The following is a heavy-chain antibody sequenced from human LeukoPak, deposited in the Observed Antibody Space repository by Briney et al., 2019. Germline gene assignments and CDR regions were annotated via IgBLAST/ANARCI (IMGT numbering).Heavy chain of an antibody. D-gene: IGHD1-1*01. CDR3: SRRPISTGIDY. V-gene: IGHV4-38-2*01. CDR1: GFSISSGYY. CDR2: IYHSGST. J-gene: IGHJ4*02. Sequence: ASETLSLTCAVSGFSISSGYYWDWVRQPPGKGLEWIGNIYHSGSTYYNPSLKSRVTISVDTSKNQFSLKPTSLTAADTAVYYCSRRPISTGIDYWGQGTLVTVSS.